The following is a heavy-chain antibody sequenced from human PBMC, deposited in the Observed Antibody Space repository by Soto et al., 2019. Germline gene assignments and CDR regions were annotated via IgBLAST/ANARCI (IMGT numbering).Heavy chain of an antibody. D-gene: IGHD5-12*01. CDR2: INPSGGST. V-gene: IGHV1-46*01. J-gene: IGHJ4*02. CDR1: GYTFTSYY. CDR3: ARGGQRGYSGYDLDY. Sequence: GASVKVSCKASGYTFTSYYMHWVRQAPGQGLEWMGIINPSGGSTSYAQKFQGRVTMTRDTSTSTVYMELSSLRSEDTAVYYCARGGQRGYSGYDLDYWGQGTLVTVSS.